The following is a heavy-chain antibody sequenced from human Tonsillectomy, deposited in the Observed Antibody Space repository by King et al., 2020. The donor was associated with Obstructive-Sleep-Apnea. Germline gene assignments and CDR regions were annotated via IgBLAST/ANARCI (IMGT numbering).Heavy chain of an antibody. V-gene: IGHV3-23*04. CDR1: GFTFDSYA. CDR2: ITGSGRNT. J-gene: IGHJ6*02. Sequence: VQLVESGGGLVQPGGSLRLSCAASGFTFDSYAMSWVRQAPGKGLEWVSTITGSGRNTYHADSVKGRFTISRDNSMNTLYLQINSLRAEDTAVYYCAKAIHDFWSGSNYAMDVWVQGTTVIVSS. D-gene: IGHD3-3*01. CDR3: AKAIHDFWSGSNYAMDV.